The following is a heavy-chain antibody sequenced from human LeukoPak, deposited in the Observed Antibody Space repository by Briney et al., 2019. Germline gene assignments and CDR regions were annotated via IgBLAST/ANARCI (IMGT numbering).Heavy chain of an antibody. CDR1: GFAFTGYA. CDR2: ISGAGDTT. V-gene: IGHV3-23*01. D-gene: IGHD6-19*01. Sequence: PGGSLRLSCVTSGFAFTGYAMGWVRQAPGERLERVSSISGAGDTTHYADSVKGRFTMSRDNTKNTLYLQMNSLRAEDTAVYYWAPHSNYGSGARHPYLFQFWGHGTLVTVSS. CDR3: APHSNYGSGARHPYLFQF. J-gene: IGHJ4*01.